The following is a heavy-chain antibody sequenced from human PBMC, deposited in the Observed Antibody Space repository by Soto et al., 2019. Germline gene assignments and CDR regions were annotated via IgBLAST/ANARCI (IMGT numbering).Heavy chain of an antibody. Sequence: QVQLVESGGGVVQPGRSLRRSCAASGFTFSSYAMHWVRQAPGKGLEWVAVISYDGINKYYADSVKGRFTISRDNSKNTLYLQMNSLRAEDTAVYYCARRCPHIQLWLRASGNCYDYWGQGTLVTVAS. D-gene: IGHD5-18*01. J-gene: IGHJ4*02. CDR2: ISYDGINK. CDR3: ARRCPHIQLWLRASGNCYDY. CDR1: GFTFSSYA. V-gene: IGHV3-30-3*01.